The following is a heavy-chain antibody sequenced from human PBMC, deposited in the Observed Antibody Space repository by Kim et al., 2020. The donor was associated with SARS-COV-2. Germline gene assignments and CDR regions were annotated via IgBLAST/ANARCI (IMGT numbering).Heavy chain of an antibody. V-gene: IGHV3-23*01. Sequence: GGSLRLSCAASGFTFSSYAMSWVRHAPGKGLEWVSAISGSGGSTYYADSVKGRFTISRDNSKNTLYLQMNSLRAEDTAVYYCAKVRYYYDSSGFDYWGQGTLVTVSS. J-gene: IGHJ4*02. CDR3: AKVRYYYDSSGFDY. CDR1: GFTFSSYA. D-gene: IGHD3-22*01. CDR2: ISGSGGST.